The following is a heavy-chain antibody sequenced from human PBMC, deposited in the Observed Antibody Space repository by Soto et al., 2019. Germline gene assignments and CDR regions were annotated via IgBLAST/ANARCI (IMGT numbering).Heavy chain of an antibody. CDR2: ISQTGSDT. CDR1: GFNFISYA. CDR3: AKGDRNSGWTS. V-gene: IGHV3-23*01. Sequence: PGGSLRLSCAASGFNFISYAMSWVRQAPGKGLEWVSAISQTGSDTYYADSVKGRFTISRDNSRNTLYLQMNYLRAEDTAIYYCAKGDRNSGWTSWGLGTLVTVSS. J-gene: IGHJ5*02. D-gene: IGHD6-19*01.